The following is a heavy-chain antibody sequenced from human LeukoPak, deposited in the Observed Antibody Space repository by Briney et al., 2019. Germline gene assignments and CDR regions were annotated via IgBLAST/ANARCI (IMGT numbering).Heavy chain of an antibody. J-gene: IGHJ4*02. CDR3: AKDGVGATSLDC. Sequence: GGSLRLSCAASGFTFSRYGMHWVRQAPGKGLEWVAVIWHDGSYEYYADSVKGRFTISRDSSKYTLYLQMNSLRAEDTAVYYCAKDGVGATSLDCWGQGTLVTVSS. D-gene: IGHD1-26*01. V-gene: IGHV3-33*06. CDR2: IWHDGSYE. CDR1: GFTFSRYG.